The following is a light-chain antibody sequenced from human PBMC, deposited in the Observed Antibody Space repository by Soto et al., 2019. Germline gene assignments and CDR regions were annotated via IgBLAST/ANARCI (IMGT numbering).Light chain of an antibody. J-gene: IGKJ5*01. CDR3: QQYNKWPPIT. CDR2: DTS. V-gene: IGKV3-15*01. Sequence: EIVMTQSPATLSVSPGERATLSCRASQSVSINLAWYQQKPGQAPRLLIYDTSTRATGIPARFSGSGSGTEFTLTISSLQSEDFAVYYCQQYNKWPPITFVQGTRLEIK. CDR1: QSVSIN.